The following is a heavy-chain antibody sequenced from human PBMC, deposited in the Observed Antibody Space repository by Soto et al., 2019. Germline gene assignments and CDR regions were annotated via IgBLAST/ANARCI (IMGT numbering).Heavy chain of an antibody. CDR1: GFTFTHYG. CDR2: ISAYNGNT. Sequence: QVQLVQSGAEVKKPGASVKVSCKASGFTFTHYGFTWVRQAPGQGLEWMGWISAYNGNTNYTQILQGRVTMTTDTSTSTAYMDLRSLRSDDTAVYYCARAAPIVVVTAAPDYWGQGTLVTVSS. J-gene: IGHJ4*02. D-gene: IGHD2-21*02. CDR3: ARAAPIVVVTAAPDY. V-gene: IGHV1-18*01.